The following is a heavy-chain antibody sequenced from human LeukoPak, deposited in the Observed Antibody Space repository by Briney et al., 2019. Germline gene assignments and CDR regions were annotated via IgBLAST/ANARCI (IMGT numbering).Heavy chain of an antibody. CDR2: IYPGDSDT. Sequence: GESLKISCKASGYSFSKYWVAWVRQMPGKGLEWMGIIYPGDSDTRYSPSFQGQVTISADKSISTAYLQWSSLKASDTAMYYCARRTGAASYYYYMDVWGKGTTVTVSS. V-gene: IGHV5-51*01. CDR3: ARRTGAASYYYYMDV. D-gene: IGHD6-13*01. CDR1: GYSFSKYW. J-gene: IGHJ6*03.